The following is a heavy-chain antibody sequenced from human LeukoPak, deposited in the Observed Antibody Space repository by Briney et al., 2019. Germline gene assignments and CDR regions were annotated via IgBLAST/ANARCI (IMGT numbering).Heavy chain of an antibody. CDR3: ARDRSGSTYYYYGMDV. Sequence: PGGSLRLSCAASGFTFSSYGMHWVRQAPGKGLEWVAVIWYDGSNKYYADSVKGRFTISRDNSKNTLYLQMNSLRAEDTAVYYCARDRSGSTYYYYGMDVWGQGTTVTVSS. D-gene: IGHD3-10*01. CDR2: IWYDGSNK. V-gene: IGHV3-33*01. CDR1: GFTFSSYG. J-gene: IGHJ6*02.